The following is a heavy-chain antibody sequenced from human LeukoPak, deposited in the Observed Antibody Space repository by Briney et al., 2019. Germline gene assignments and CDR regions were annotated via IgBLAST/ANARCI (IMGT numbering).Heavy chain of an antibody. CDR2: ISGSGGST. V-gene: IGHV3-23*01. CDR1: GFTFSSYA. CDR3: AKDIRYSSGWPEFDY. D-gene: IGHD6-19*01. Sequence: GGSLRLSCAASGFTFSSYAMSWVRQAPGKGLEWVSAISGSGGSTYYADSVKGRFTISRDNSKNTLYLQMNSLRAEDTAVYYCAKDIRYSSGWPEFDYWGQGTLVTVSS. J-gene: IGHJ4*02.